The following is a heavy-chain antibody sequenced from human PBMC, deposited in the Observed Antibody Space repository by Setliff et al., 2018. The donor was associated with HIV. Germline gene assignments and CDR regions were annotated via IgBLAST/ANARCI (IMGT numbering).Heavy chain of an antibody. V-gene: IGHV4-61*09. CDR1: GVSISSSLYY. D-gene: IGHD3-10*01. J-gene: IGHJ3*02. Sequence: KASETLSLTCNVSGVSISSSLYYWSWIRQPAGMGLQWVGHIYTTGTTDYSPSVTSRASISVDTSKNQFSLNLNSVTAADTAVYYCATLPWGFGGSRAFEIWGQGTTVTVSS. CDR2: IYTTGTT. CDR3: ATLPWGFGGSRAFEI.